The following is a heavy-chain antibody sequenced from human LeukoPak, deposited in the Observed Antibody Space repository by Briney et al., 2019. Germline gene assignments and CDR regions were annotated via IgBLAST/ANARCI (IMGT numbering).Heavy chain of an antibody. CDR1: GFTFSSYA. J-gene: IGHJ4*02. Sequence: PGGSLRLSCAASGFTFSSYAMGWVRQAPGKGLEWVSGISGSGGNTHYADSVRGRFTISRDNSRNTVYLEMNSLRAEDTAIYYCAKVSWANYFDYWGQRTLVTVSS. V-gene: IGHV3-23*01. CDR3: AKVSWANYFDY. CDR2: ISGSGGNT. D-gene: IGHD6-13*01.